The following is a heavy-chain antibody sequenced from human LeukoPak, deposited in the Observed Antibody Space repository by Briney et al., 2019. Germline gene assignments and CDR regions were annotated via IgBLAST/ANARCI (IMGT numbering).Heavy chain of an antibody. D-gene: IGHD4-17*01. CDR1: GGSISSSSYY. J-gene: IGHJ5*02. Sequence: SETLSLTCTVPGGSISSSSYYLGWIRQPPGKGLEWIVSIYYSGSTYYNPSLKSRVTISVDTSKNQFSLKLSSVTAADTAVYYCARHSLTTVTSTMFDPWGQGTLVTVSS. V-gene: IGHV4-39*01. CDR3: ARHSLTTVTSTMFDP. CDR2: IYYSGST.